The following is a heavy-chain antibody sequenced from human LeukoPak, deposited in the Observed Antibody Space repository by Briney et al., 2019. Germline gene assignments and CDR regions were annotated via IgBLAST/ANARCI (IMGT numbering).Heavy chain of an antibody. CDR1: GFTFSNYA. CDR2: ISSSGSII. D-gene: IGHD6-19*01. CDR3: ASNAVAVDFDY. J-gene: IGHJ4*02. Sequence: GGSLRLSCAVSGFTFSNYAMSWVRQAPGKGLEWVSYISSSGSIIYYADSVKGRFTMSRDNAKNSLYLQMNSLRAEDTAVYYCASNAVAVDFDYWGQGTLVTVSS. V-gene: IGHV3-48*03.